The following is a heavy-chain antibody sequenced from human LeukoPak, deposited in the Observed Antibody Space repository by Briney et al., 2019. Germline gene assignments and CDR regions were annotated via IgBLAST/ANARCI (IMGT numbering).Heavy chain of an antibody. Sequence: GGSLRLSCAASGFTFNKYAMSWVRQAPGKGLEWVSGVSGSGGSTYYADSVKGRFTISRDNAKNSLYLQMNSLRAEDTAVYYCARDIADERDYWGQGTLVTVSS. J-gene: IGHJ4*02. CDR1: GFTFNKYA. V-gene: IGHV3-23*01. CDR3: ARDIADERDY. D-gene: IGHD6-13*01. CDR2: VSGSGGST.